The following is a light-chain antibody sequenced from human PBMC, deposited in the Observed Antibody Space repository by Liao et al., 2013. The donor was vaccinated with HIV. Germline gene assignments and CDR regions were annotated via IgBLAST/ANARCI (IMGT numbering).Light chain of an antibody. CDR2: QTN. V-gene: IGLV3-1*01. J-gene: IGLJ2*01. Sequence: SYDLTQPPSVSVSPGQTASITCSGDKVGDRHVCWYQVKPGQAPQALIYQTNRRPSGVPERFSGSKSGNTATLTISGTQAVDEADYYCQAWDSSVVFGGGTKLTVL. CDR3: QAWDSSVV. CDR1: KVGDRH.